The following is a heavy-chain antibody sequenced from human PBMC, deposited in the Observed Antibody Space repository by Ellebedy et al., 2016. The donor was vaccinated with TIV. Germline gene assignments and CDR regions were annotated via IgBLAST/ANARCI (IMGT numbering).Heavy chain of an antibody. CDR1: GYRFNIYG. D-gene: IGHD2-15*01. CDR3: ARAGGWSSVHSYWYLDL. V-gene: IGHV1-18*01. Sequence: AASVKVSCKASGYRFNIYGISWVRQAPGQGLEWLGWISAYNGNTNYAQKLQDRVTMTIDTFRTTAYMELRSLRSDDTAMYYCARAGGWSSVHSYWYLDLWGRGTLVTVSS. CDR2: ISAYNGNT. J-gene: IGHJ2*01.